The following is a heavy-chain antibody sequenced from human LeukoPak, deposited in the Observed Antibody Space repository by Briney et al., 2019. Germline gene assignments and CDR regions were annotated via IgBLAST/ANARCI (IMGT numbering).Heavy chain of an antibody. CDR1: GFTFSTYV. J-gene: IGHJ4*02. CDR2: IKPDGTTK. CDR3: ARSIPYGTTWYGRSDY. D-gene: IGHD6-13*01. V-gene: IGHV3-7*03. Sequence: GGSLRLSCAASGFTFSTYVMNWVRQAPGKGLEWVANIKPDGTTKFYVDSVKGRFTISRDNALNSLYLQMNSLRAEDTAIYYCARSIPYGTTWYGRSDYWGQGTLVTVSS.